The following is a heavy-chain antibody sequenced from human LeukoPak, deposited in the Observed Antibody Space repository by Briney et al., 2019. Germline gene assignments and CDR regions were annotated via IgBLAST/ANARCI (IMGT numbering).Heavy chain of an antibody. V-gene: IGHV3-20*04. D-gene: IGHD6-19*01. CDR3: ARDDSSGWYFDD. CDR1: GSRFDDHG. CDR2: INWNGGST. Sequence: GGSLRLSCTAPGSRFDDHGMAWVRQAPGKGLEWVCGINWNGGSTGYADSVKGRFTISRDNAKNSLYLQMNSLRADDTALYYCARDDSSGWYFDDWGQGTLVTVSS. J-gene: IGHJ4*02.